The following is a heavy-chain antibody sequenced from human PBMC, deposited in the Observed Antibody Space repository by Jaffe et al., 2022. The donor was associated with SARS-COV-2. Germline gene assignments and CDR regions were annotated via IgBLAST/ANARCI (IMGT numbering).Heavy chain of an antibody. Sequence: EVQLVESGGDLVQPGGSLKLSCATSGFTFSGSGIHWVRQASGKGLEWVGRIRNKANSYATEHAASVKGRFTISRDDPKNTAYLQMNSLKTEDTAVYYCTRQEPTGIINWGQGTVVTVSS. CDR1: GFTFSGSG. V-gene: IGHV3-73*01. J-gene: IGHJ1*01. CDR2: IRNKANSYAT. CDR3: TRQEPTGIIN.